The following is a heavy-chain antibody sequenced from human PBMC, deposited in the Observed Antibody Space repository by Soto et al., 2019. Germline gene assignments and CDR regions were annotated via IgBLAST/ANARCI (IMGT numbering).Heavy chain of an antibody. V-gene: IGHV1-69*01. CDR3: ARGRGYSGDDHYYYFDMDV. Sequence: QVQLVQSGAEVKKPGSSVKVSCKASGGTFNNYPITWVRQAPGQGLEWMGGSSPIFGTANYAQKFQDRVTITVDESTSTAFMELSSLRSEDTAIYYCARGRGYSGDDHYYYFDMDVWGQGTAVNVSS. CDR2: SSPIFGTA. J-gene: IGHJ6*02. CDR1: GGTFNNYP. D-gene: IGHD5-12*01.